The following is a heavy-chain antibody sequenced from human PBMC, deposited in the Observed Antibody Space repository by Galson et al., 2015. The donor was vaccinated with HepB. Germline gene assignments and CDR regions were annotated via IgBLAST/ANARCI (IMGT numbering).Heavy chain of an antibody. V-gene: IGHV3-73*01. D-gene: IGHD3-9*01. CDR2: IRSKANSYAT. CDR3: GHSYDILTGPNDY. J-gene: IGHJ4*02. Sequence: SLRLSCAASGFTFSGSAMHWVRQASGKGLEWVGRIRSKANSYATAYAASVEGRFTISRDDSKNTAYLQMNSLKTEDTAVYYCGHSYDILTGPNDYWGQGTLVTVSS. CDR1: GFTFSGSA.